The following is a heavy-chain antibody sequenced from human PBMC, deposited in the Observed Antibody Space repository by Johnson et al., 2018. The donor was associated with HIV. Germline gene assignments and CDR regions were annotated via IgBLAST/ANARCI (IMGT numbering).Heavy chain of an antibody. CDR1: GFTFSSFG. Sequence: QMLLVESGGGLVQPGGSLRLSCAASGFTFSSFGMHWVRQAPGKGLEWMAVISSAGTDKYYADSVKGRFTISRDNSKNTLYLQMNSLRAEDTAVYYCASKAAGTMHAFDIWGQGTMVTVSS. J-gene: IGHJ3*02. CDR2: ISSAGTDK. CDR3: ASKAAGTMHAFDI. D-gene: IGHD6-13*01. V-gene: IGHV3-30*03.